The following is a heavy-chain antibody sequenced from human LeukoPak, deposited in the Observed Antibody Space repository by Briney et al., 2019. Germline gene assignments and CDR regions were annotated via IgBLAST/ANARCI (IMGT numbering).Heavy chain of an antibody. CDR3: ARDRGERDSSWSLPAHGFDI. J-gene: IGHJ3*02. V-gene: IGHV1-69*05. CDR2: IFPIFGTA. Sequence: SVKVSCKASGGTFNSYAINWVRQAPGQGLEWMGRIFPIFGTANYARKFQGRVTVTTDESTNTAYMELSSLRPEDTAMYYCARDRGERDSSWSLPAHGFDIWGQGTMVTVSS. CDR1: GGTFNSYA. D-gene: IGHD6-13*01.